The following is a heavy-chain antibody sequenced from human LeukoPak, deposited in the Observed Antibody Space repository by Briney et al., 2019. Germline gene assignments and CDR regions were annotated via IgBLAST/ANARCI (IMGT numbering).Heavy chain of an antibody. D-gene: IGHD3-22*01. CDR2: ISGSGGST. Sequence: GGSLRLSCAASGFTFSSYAMSWVRQAPGKGLEWVSAISGSGGSTYYADSVKGRFTISRDNSKNTLYLQMNSLRAEDTAVYYCAKDLGVYDSSGYYYNAFDYWGQGTLVTVSS. J-gene: IGHJ4*02. CDR3: AKDLGVYDSSGYYYNAFDY. V-gene: IGHV3-23*01. CDR1: GFTFSSYA.